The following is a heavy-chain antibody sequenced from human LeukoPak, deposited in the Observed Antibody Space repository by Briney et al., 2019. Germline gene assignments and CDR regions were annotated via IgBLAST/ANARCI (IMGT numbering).Heavy chain of an antibody. J-gene: IGHJ4*02. D-gene: IGHD3-22*01. CDR3: ARDNYYDTSGYFDY. CDR2: IYTSGST. V-gene: IGHV4-4*07. Sequence: SETLSLTCTISGASISSFYWSWIRQPAGKGLEWIGRIYTSGSTTYNPSLKSRVTISVDTSKNQFSLKLSSVSAADTAVYYCARDNYYDTSGYFDYWGQGTLVTVSS. CDR1: GASISSFY.